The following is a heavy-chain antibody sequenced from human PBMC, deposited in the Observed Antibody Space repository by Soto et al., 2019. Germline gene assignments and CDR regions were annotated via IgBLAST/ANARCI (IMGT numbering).Heavy chain of an antibody. CDR1: GVTLSDHY. J-gene: IGHJ4*02. V-gene: IGHV3-72*01. CDR3: ASRGAAGIHFAS. CDR2: SRDKAQGYST. D-gene: IGHD5-12*01. Sequence: PGGSLRLSCAGSGVTLSDHYIDWVRQAPGKGLEWVGRSRDKAQGYSTAYAASVKGRFTTSRDESKNSVYLQMNSLKTEDTAVYYCASRGAAGIHFASWGQGALVTVSS.